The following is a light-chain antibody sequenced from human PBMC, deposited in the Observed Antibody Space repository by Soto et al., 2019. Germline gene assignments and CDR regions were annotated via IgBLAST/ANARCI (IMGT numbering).Light chain of an antibody. Sequence: DIQLTQSPSFLSASVGDRFTITCRASQGISSYLAWYQQRPGKAPKLLIYASSTLQTGVPSRFSGSGSGTEFTLTISSLQPEDFATYFCLSGHSRPFGGGTKVDIK. CDR2: ASS. V-gene: IGKV1-9*01. J-gene: IGKJ4*01. CDR1: QGISSY. CDR3: LSGHSRP.